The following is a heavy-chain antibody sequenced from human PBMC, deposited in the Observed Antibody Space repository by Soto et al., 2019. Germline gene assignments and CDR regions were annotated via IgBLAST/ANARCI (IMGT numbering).Heavy chain of an antibody. Sequence: ASVKVSCKASGYTFTSYDINWVRQATGQGLEWMGWMNPNSGNTGYAQKFQGRVTMTRDTSISTAYMELSRLRSDDTAVYYCARYCSSTICSVYYGMDVWGQGXTVTVYS. CDR3: ARYCSSTICSVYYGMDV. J-gene: IGHJ6*02. CDR1: GYTFTSYD. D-gene: IGHD2-2*01. V-gene: IGHV1-8*01. CDR2: MNPNSGNT.